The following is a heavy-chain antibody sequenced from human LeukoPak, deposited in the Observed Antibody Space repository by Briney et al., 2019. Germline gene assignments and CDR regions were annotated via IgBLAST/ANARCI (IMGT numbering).Heavy chain of an antibody. D-gene: IGHD5-12*01. CDR3: EIYTGYDSF. CDR2: INPNGGST. Sequence: GASVKVSCKASGYTFTSYYMHWVRQAPGQGLEWMGIINPNGGSTSYAQKFQGRVTMTRDMSMSTVYMELSSLRSEDTAVYYCEIYTGYDSFWGQGTLVTVSS. V-gene: IGHV1-46*01. J-gene: IGHJ4*02. CDR1: GYTFTSYY.